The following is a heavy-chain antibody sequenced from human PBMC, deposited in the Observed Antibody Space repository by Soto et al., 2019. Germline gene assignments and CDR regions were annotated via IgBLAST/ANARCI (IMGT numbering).Heavy chain of an antibody. D-gene: IGHD2-21*01. V-gene: IGHV5-51*01. Sequence: VRPLKVSGSGAGYKFANYGVRRSRQMPVKGLEWMGIIYPGDSDTRYSPSFQGQVTISADKSITTAYLQWSSLKASDTAMYYCARLANIFDFGYWGQGPLGTVSS. J-gene: IGHJ4*02. CDR1: GYKFANYG. CDR2: IYPGDSDT. CDR3: ARLANIFDFGY.